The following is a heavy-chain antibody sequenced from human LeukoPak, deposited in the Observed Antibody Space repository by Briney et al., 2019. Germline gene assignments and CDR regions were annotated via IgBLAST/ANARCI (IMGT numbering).Heavy chain of an antibody. V-gene: IGHV3-11*04. CDR2: ISSSGSTI. J-gene: IGHJ4*02. Sequence: NPGGSLRLSCAASGFTFSDYYMSWIRQAPGKGLEWVSYISSSGSTIYYADSVKGRFTISRDNAKNSLYLQMNSLRAEDTAVYYCARADPYSNYLDYWGQGTLVTVSS. CDR3: ARADPYSNYLDY. CDR1: GFTFSDYY. D-gene: IGHD4-11*01.